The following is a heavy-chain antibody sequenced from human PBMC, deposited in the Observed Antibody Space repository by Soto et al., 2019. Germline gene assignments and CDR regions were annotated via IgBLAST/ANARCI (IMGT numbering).Heavy chain of an antibody. CDR3: AREIAVAGPRAGLDY. Sequence: HPGGSLRLSCAASGFTFSSYAMHWVRQAPGKGLEWVAVISYDGSNKYYADSVKGRFTISRDNSKNTLYLQMNSLRAEDTAVYYCAREIAVAGPRAGLDYWGQGTLVTVSS. V-gene: IGHV3-30-3*01. CDR1: GFTFSSYA. CDR2: ISYDGSNK. D-gene: IGHD6-19*01. J-gene: IGHJ4*02.